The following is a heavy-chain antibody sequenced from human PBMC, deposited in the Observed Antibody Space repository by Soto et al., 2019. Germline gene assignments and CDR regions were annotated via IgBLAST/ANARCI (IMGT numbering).Heavy chain of an antibody. CDR3: AKGTLRIFGVVMY. CDR1: GFTFSSYA. J-gene: IGHJ4*02. D-gene: IGHD3-3*01. CDR2: ISGSGGST. V-gene: IGHV3-23*01. Sequence: GGSLRLSCAASGFTFSSYAMSWVRQAPGKGLEWVSAISGSGGSTYYADSMKGRFTISRENSKNTLYLQMNSLRAEDTAVYYCAKGTLRIFGVVMYWGQGTLVTVSS.